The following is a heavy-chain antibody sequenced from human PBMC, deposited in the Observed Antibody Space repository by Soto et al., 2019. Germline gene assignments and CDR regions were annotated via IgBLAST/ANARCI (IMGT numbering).Heavy chain of an antibody. J-gene: IGHJ5*02. CDR3: ARDINYDFWSGYLSHLGGWFDP. V-gene: IGHV3-7*03. D-gene: IGHD3-3*01. CDR2: IKQDGSEK. CDR1: GFTFSSYW. Sequence: PWGYLTLSCAASGFTFSSYWMSWFRQSPGKGLDWVANIKQDGSEKYYVDSVKVRFTISRDNAKNSLYLQMNSLRAEDTAVYYCARDINYDFWSGYLSHLGGWFDPWGQGTLVTVSS.